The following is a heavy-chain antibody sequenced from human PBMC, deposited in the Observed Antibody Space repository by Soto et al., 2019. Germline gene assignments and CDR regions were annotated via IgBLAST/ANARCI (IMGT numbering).Heavy chain of an antibody. D-gene: IGHD5-12*01. CDR2: ISAYNGNT. CDR3: ARDLGGYSGYEPSPRGY. Sequence: QVQLVQSGAEVKKPGASVKVSCKASGYTFTSYGISWVRQAPGQGLEWMGWISAYNGNTNYAQKLQGRVTMTTDTSPRTAYMELRSLRSDDTAVYYCARDLGGYSGYEPSPRGYWGQVTLVTVSS. J-gene: IGHJ4*02. CDR1: GYTFTSYG. V-gene: IGHV1-18*01.